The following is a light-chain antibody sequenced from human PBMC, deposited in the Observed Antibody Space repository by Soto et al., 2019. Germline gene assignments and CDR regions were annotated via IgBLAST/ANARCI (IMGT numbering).Light chain of an antibody. CDR1: QSISSY. CDR3: QQSYSTPRT. J-gene: IGKJ2*01. V-gene: IGKV1-39*01. CDR2: AAS. Sequence: DIQMTQSPSSLSASVGDRVTITCRASQSISSYLNWYQQKPGQAPKLLIYAASSLQSGVPSRFSGSGSGTDCTLTISSLQPEDFATYYCQQSYSTPRTFGQGTKLEIK.